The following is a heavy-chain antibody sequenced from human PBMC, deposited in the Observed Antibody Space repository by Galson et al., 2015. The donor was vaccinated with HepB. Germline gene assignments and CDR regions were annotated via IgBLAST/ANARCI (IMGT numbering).Heavy chain of an antibody. J-gene: IGHJ6*02. CDR1: GGTFSTYA. CDR3: AKDFDLPRRSGGSTYWRWDYYYGMDV. Sequence: SVKVSCKASGGTFSTYAIRWVRQAPGQGLEWMGGIIPISGTANYAQKFQGRVTLTADESTSTAYMEMSSLRSEDTAVYYCAKDFDLPRRSGGSTYWRWDYYYGMDVWGQGTTVTVSS. CDR2: IIPISGTA. V-gene: IGHV1-69*13. D-gene: IGHD2-15*01.